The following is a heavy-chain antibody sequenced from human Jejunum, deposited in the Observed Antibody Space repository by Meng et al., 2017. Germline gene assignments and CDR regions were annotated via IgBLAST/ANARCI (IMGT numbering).Heavy chain of an antibody. CDR1: GDSVSSNGAA. J-gene: IGHJ4*02. V-gene: IGHV6-1*01. CDR2: TYYTSKWYN. D-gene: IGHD1-26*01. CDR3: ARERSYYGFLDY. Sequence: QIQLQESGPGLVKPSQTLSLTCAISGDSVSSNGAAWNWIRQAPSRGLEWLGRTYYTSKWYNDYAVSVKSRITINPDTSKIQLSLQLNSVTAEDTDVYYCARERSYYGFLDYWGQGTLVTVSS.